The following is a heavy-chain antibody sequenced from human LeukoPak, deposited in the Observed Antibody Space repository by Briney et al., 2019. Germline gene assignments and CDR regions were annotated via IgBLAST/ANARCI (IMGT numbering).Heavy chain of an antibody. CDR1: GYTFTSYD. J-gene: IGHJ4*02. V-gene: IGHV1-8*01. CDR3: ARVRKYQLPHFDY. CDR2: MNPNSGNT. D-gene: IGHD2-2*01. Sequence: GASVKVSCKASGYTFTSYDINWVRQATGQGLEWMGWMNPNSGNTGYAQKFQGRVTMTRDTSISTAYMELSRLRSDDTAVYYCARVRKYQLPHFDYWGQGTLVTVSS.